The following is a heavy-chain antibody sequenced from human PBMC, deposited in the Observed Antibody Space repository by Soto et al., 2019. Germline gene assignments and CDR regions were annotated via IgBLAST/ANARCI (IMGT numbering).Heavy chain of an antibody. CDR1: GGSISSSNW. CDR3: ARVIRQGAAAGKHGMDV. Sequence: SETLSLTCAVSGGSISSSNWWSWVRQPPGKGLEWIGEIYHSGSTNYNPSLKSRVTISVDKSKNQFSLKLSSVTAADTAVYYCARVIRQGAAAGKHGMDVSGQGTTVTVSS. D-gene: IGHD6-13*01. CDR2: IYHSGST. J-gene: IGHJ6*02. V-gene: IGHV4-4*02.